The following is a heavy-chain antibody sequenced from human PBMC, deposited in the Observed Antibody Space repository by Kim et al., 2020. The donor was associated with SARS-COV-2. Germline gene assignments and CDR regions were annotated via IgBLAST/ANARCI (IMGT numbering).Heavy chain of an antibody. V-gene: IGHV4-34*01. CDR2: INHSGRT. J-gene: IGHJ2*01. D-gene: IGHD3-10*01. CDR3: AMRFSNTSGWGSHYCDL. Sequence: SETLSLTCAVYGGSFSGYYWSWIRQPPGKGREWIGEINHSGRTNYNPSLKSRVTISVDTSKNQFSLKLTSVTAADAALYFCAMRFSNTSGWGSHYCDLWG. CDR1: GGSFSGYY.